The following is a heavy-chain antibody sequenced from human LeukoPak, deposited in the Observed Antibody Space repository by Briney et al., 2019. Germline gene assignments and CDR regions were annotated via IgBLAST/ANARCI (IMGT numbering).Heavy chain of an antibody. Sequence: ASVKVSCKASGYTFTGYYMHWVRQAPGQGLEWMGRINPNSGGTNYAQKFQGRVTITTDESTSTAYMELSSLRSEDTAVYYCARVGGYCSSTSCYAGFDPWGQGTLVTVSS. V-gene: IGHV1-2*06. CDR1: GYTFTGYY. CDR3: ARVGGYCSSTSCYAGFDP. D-gene: IGHD2-2*01. CDR2: INPNSGGT. J-gene: IGHJ5*02.